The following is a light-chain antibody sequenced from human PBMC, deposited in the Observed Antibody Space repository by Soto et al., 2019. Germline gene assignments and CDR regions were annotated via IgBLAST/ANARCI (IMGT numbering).Light chain of an antibody. CDR2: GAS. J-gene: IGKJ5*01. V-gene: IGKV3-20*01. Sequence: PGERATLSCRASQSVSSSYLAWYQHKPGQAPSLLIYGASNRATGIPDRFSGSGSGTDFTLTINRLEPEDFAVYFCQHYGASPSFGQGTRLEIK. CDR1: QSVSSSY. CDR3: QHYGASPS.